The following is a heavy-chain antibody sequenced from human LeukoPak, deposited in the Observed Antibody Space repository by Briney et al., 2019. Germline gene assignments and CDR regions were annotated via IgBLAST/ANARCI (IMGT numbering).Heavy chain of an antibody. J-gene: IGHJ3*02. CDR1: GFTFSSYE. D-gene: IGHD2-15*01. Sequence: PGGSLRLSCATSGFTFSSYEMNWVRQAPGKGLEWVSYISPSGSTIYYTDSVKGRFTISTDNAKNSLYLQMNSLRAEDTAVYYCGRGGYCSGGTCYRFNALDIWGQGTAVTVSS. V-gene: IGHV3-48*03. CDR2: ISPSGSTI. CDR3: GRGGYCSGGTCYRFNALDI.